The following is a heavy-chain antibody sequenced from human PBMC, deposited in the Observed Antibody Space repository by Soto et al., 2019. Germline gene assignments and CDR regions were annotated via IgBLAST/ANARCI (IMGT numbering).Heavy chain of an antibody. V-gene: IGHV4-30-2*01. CDR3: ARGPPFH. CDR1: GGSISSGGYS. J-gene: IGHJ4*02. CDR2: IYHSGST. D-gene: IGHD3-16*01. Sequence: SETLSLTCAVSGGSISSGGYSWSWIRQPPGKGLEWIGYIYHSGSTYYNPSLKSRVTISVDRSKNQFSLKLSSVTAADTAVYYRARGPPFHWGQGTLVTVSS.